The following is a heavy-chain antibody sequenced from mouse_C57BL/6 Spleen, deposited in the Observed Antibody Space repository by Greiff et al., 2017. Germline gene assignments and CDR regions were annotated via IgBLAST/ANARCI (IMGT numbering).Heavy chain of an antibody. CDR3: ATTVEADYYAMDY. V-gene: IGHV1-52*01. Sequence: QVQLQQPGAELVRPGSSVTLSCKASGYTFPSYWMHWVKQRPIQGLEWIGNIDPSDSETHYNQKFKDKATLTVDKSSSTADMQLNSRTSEDSAVEYCATTVEADYYAMDYWGQGTSGTVAS. J-gene: IGHJ4*01. CDR2: IDPSDSET. CDR1: GYTFPSYW. D-gene: IGHD1-1*01.